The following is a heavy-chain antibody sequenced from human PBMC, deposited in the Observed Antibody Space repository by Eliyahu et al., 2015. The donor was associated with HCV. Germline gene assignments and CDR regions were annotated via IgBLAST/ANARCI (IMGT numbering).Heavy chain of an antibody. CDR1: GCSITXYY. D-gene: IGHD6-19*01. CDR3: ASGGGGIAVTGTGGWFDP. Sequence: QVQLQESGPGLVKPSXXLSLTCTXSGCSITXYYWSWXRQPPGKGLEWIGYIXYSGSTNYNPSLKSRVTISIDTSKNQFSLNLTSVTAADTAMYYCASGGGGIAVTGTGGWFDPWGQGTLVTVSS. V-gene: IGHV4-59*01. J-gene: IGHJ5*02. CDR2: IXYSGST.